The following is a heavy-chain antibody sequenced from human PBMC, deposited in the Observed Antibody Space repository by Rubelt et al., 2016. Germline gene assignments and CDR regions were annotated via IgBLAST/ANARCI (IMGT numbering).Heavy chain of an antibody. CDR3: AREDYDSKRGHFDY. Sequence: QVQLQESGPGLVKPSETLSLTCTVSGGSISSYYWSWIRQPPGKGLEWIGYIYYSGSTNYNPSLKSRVTISVDTSTNQLSLKLSSVTAADTAVYYCAREDYDSKRGHFDYWGQGTLVTDSS. CDR2: IYYSGST. V-gene: IGHV4-59*12. J-gene: IGHJ4*02. CDR1: GGSISSYY. D-gene: IGHD3-3*01.